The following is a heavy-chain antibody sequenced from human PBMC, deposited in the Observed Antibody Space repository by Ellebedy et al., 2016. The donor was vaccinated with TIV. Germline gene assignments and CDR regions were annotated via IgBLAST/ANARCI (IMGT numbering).Heavy chain of an antibody. J-gene: IGHJ6*02. Sequence: PGGSLRLSCAASGFTVSSHYMHWVRQAPGKGLEWVSVMYSSSGTNYADSVKGRFTISRDNSKNTLYLQMNGLRAEDTALYYFTRDSHDYYHYYGMDVWGPGTPVPLSS. CDR2: MYSSSGT. CDR3: TRDSHDYYHYYGMDV. CDR1: GFTVSSHY. V-gene: IGHV3-66*01.